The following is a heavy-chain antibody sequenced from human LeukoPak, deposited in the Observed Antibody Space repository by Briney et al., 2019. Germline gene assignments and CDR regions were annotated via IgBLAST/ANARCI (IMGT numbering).Heavy chain of an antibody. V-gene: IGHV3-21*01. CDR3: ARGPGTYYFGMDV. D-gene: IGHD1-14*01. CDR2: ISSSSTYI. J-gene: IGHJ6*02. Sequence: GGSLRLSCAASQFTFSTYSMNWVRQAPGEGLEWVSSISSSSTYIYYADSVKGRFTISRDNAKNSLYLQMNSLRAEDTAVYYCARGPGTYYFGMDVWGQGTLVTVSS. CDR1: QFTFSTYS.